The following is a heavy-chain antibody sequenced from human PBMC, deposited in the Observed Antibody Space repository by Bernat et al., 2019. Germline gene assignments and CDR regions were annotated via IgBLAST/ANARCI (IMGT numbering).Heavy chain of an antibody. J-gene: IGHJ4*02. Sequence: QVQLVQSGAEVKKPGASVKVSCKASGYTFTSYYMHWVRQAPGQGLEWMGIINPSGGSTSYAQKFQGRVTMTRDTSTSTVYMELSSLRSEDTAVYYCARDAGFLEWLFNFDYWGQGTLVTVSS. D-gene: IGHD3-3*01. CDR2: INPSGGST. CDR3: ARDAGFLEWLFNFDY. CDR1: GYTFTSYY. V-gene: IGHV1-46*01.